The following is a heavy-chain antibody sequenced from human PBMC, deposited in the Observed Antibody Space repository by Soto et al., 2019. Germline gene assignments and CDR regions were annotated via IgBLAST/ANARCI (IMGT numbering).Heavy chain of an antibody. V-gene: IGHV4-34*01. CDR3: ARVYFDWFGAFDI. CDR1: GGSFSGYY. D-gene: IGHD3-9*01. Sequence: PSETLSLTCAVYGGSFSGYYWSWIRQPPGKGLEWIGEINHSGSTNYNPSLKSRVTISVDTSKNQFSLKLSSVTAADTAVYYCARVYFDWFGAFDIWGQGTMVT. J-gene: IGHJ3*02. CDR2: INHSGST.